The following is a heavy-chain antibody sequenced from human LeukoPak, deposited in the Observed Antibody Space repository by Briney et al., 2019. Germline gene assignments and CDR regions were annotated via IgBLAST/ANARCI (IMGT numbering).Heavy chain of an antibody. CDR1: GGSISSYY. Sequence: SETLSLTCTVSGGSISSYYWSWIRQPPGKGLEWIGYIYYSGSTNYNPSLKSRVTISVDTSKNQFSLKLSSVTAADTAVYYCARRLGGGGIDYWGQGTLVTVSS. CDR3: ARRLGGGGIDY. CDR2: IYYSGST. V-gene: IGHV4-59*01. J-gene: IGHJ4*02. D-gene: IGHD3-16*01.